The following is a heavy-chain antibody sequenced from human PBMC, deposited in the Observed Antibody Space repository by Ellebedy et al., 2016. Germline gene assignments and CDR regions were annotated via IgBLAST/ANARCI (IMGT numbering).Heavy chain of an antibody. Sequence: GGSLRLSXAASGFTFSTNWMHWVRQAPGKGLVWVSRISGDGSTTTYADSVKGRFTISRDNAKNTLYLQMNSLRAEDTAVYYCTAILVGTTGRGSWGQGTLVTVSS. J-gene: IGHJ5*02. CDR3: TAILVGTTGRGS. V-gene: IGHV3-74*01. D-gene: IGHD1-26*01. CDR2: ISGDGSTT. CDR1: GFTFSTNW.